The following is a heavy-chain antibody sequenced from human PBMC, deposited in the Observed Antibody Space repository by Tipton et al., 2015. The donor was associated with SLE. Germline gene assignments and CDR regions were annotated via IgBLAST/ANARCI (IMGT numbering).Heavy chain of an antibody. CDR1: GFTFSDYY. CDR3: AGSLVGATVDY. CDR2: ISSSGSTI. Sequence: SLRLSCAASGFTFSDYYMSWIRQAPGKGLEWVSYISSSGSTIYYADSVKGRFTISRDNAKNSLYLQMNSLRVEDTAVYYCAGSLVGATVDYWGQGTLVTVSS. D-gene: IGHD1-26*01. J-gene: IGHJ4*02. V-gene: IGHV3-11*01.